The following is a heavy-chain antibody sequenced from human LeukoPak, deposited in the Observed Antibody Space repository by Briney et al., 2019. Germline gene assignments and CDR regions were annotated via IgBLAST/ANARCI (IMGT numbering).Heavy chain of an antibody. V-gene: IGHV3-33*01. CDR1: GFTFSRYG. J-gene: IGHJ4*02. D-gene: IGHD3-9*01. CDR2: IWYDGSHE. CDR3: VRAYDILTGPEY. Sequence: GGSLRLSCAASGFTFSRYGTHWVRQAPGKGLEWVAVIWYDGSHEYYADSVKGRFAISRDNSKNMLYLQMNSLSAEDTAVYYCVRAYDILTGPEYWGQGTLVTVSS.